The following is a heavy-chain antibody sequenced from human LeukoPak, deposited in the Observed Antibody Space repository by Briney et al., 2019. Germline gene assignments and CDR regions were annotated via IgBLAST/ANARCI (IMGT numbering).Heavy chain of an antibody. Sequence: SETLSLTCTVSGGSISPYYWNWVRQPPGKGLEWIGYIYYSGGSGGTNYNSSLKSRVTISVDTSKNQFSLKLSSVTAADTAVYYCARDKGVWLAATPHNWFDPWGQGTLVTVSS. V-gene: IGHV4-59*12. J-gene: IGHJ5*02. CDR3: ARDKGVWLAATPHNWFDP. CDR1: GGSISPYY. CDR2: IYYSGGSGGT. D-gene: IGHD2-15*01.